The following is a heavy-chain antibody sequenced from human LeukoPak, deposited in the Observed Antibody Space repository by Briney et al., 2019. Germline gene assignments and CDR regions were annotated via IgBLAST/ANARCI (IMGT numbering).Heavy chain of an antibody. Sequence: HEASVKVSCKASGYTFTGYYMHWVRQAPGQGLEWMGWINPNTGGTNYAQKFQGRVTMTRDTTISTAHMELSRLTSDDTAIYYCASYPRYSSSPPFDYWGQGTLVTVSS. CDR2: INPNTGGT. V-gene: IGHV1-2*02. J-gene: IGHJ4*02. CDR1: GYTFTGYY. CDR3: ASYPRYSSSPPFDY. D-gene: IGHD6-19*01.